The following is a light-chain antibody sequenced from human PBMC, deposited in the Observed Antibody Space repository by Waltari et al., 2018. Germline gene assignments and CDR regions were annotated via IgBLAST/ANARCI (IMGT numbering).Light chain of an antibody. CDR2: DVS. CDR3: SSYTSSSSRV. CDR1: SSDIGGYNY. V-gene: IGLV2-14*01. J-gene: IGLJ1*01. Sequence: QSALTQPASVSGSPGQSITISCTGTSSDIGGYNYVSWYQQHPGKAPKLMIYDVSKRPSGVSNRFSGSKSCNTVSLTISWLQTVDEADYYCSSYTSSSSRVFGTGTKVTVL.